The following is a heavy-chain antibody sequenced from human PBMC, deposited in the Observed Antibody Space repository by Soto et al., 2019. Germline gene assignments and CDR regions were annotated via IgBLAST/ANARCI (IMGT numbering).Heavy chain of an antibody. CDR3: ARGWTTPGAYYYYGMDV. CDR1: GYTFTSYY. V-gene: IGHV1-46*01. J-gene: IGHJ6*02. Sequence: QVQLVQSGAEVKKPGASVKVSCKASGYTFTSYYMHWVRQAPGQGLEWMGIINPSGGSTSYAQKFQGRVNMTRDTSTSTVYMELSSLRSEDTAVYYCARGWTTPGAYYYYGMDVWGQGTTFTVSS. CDR2: INPSGGST. D-gene: IGHD3-16*01.